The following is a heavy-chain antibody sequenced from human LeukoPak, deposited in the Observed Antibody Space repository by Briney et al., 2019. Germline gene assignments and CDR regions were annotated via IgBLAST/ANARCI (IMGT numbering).Heavy chain of an antibody. CDR3: AKDLGIGFSYGNYFDY. J-gene: IGHJ4*02. CDR1: GFTFSNYG. CDR2: IRYDGSNK. Sequence: GGSLRLSCAVSGFTFSNYGMHWVRQTPGKGLEWVAFIRYDGSNKYYADSVKGRFTISRDNSKNTLYLQMNSLRAEDTAVYYCAKDLGIGFSYGNYFDYWGQGTLVTVSS. D-gene: IGHD5-18*01. V-gene: IGHV3-30*02.